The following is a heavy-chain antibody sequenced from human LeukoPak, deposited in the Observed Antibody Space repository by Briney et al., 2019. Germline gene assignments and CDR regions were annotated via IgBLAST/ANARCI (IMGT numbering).Heavy chain of an antibody. D-gene: IGHD1-14*01. CDR1: GYTFTDYG. CDR3: ARNRGLLPFETFDY. J-gene: IGHJ4*02. CDR2: ISTYNGNT. V-gene: IGHV1-18*01. Sequence: GASVKVSCKASGYTFTDYGINWVRQAPGQGLEWMAWISTYNGNTNYAQKLQGRVTMTTDTSTSTAYMELRSLRSDDTAVYYCARNRGLLPFETFDYWGQGTLVTVSS.